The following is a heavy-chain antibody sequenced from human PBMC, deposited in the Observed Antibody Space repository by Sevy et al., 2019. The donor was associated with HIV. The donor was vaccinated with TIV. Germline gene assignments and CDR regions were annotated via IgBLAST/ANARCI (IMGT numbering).Heavy chain of an antibody. CDR3: ARLSTVRGEFNWFDP. CDR2: IGAYNGNR. CDR1: GYTFSSFG. Sequence: ASVKVSCKASGYTFSSFGVSCVRQAPGQGLEWMGWIGAYNGNRKYAQKLQDRVTMTTDTSTNTAYMELRSLRSDDTAVYFCARLSTVRGEFNWFDPWGQGTLVTVSS. J-gene: IGHJ5*02. D-gene: IGHD3-10*01. V-gene: IGHV1-18*01.